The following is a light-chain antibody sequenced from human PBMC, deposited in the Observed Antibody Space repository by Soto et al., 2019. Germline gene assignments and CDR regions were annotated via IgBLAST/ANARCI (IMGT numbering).Light chain of an antibody. CDR1: QSVDNSN. V-gene: IGKV3-20*01. J-gene: IGKJ1*01. Sequence: DIVLTQSPGTLSLSPGERATLSCRASQSVDNSNLAWYQQKLGRAPRLLISGASTRATGIPDRFSGSGSGTDFTLTISRLEHEDFAVYYCQQYGSLSWTFGQGTKVDIK. CDR3: QQYGSLSWT. CDR2: GAS.